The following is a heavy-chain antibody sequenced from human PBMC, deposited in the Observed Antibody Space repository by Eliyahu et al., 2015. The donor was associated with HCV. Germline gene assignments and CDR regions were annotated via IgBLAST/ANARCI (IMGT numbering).Heavy chain of an antibody. D-gene: IGHD3-9*01. CDR2: IRSKAYGGTT. CDR3: TRGGRYYDILTGFGY. Sequence: EVQLVESGGGLVQPGRSLRLSCTASGFTFGDXAMNWVRQAPGKGLEWVGFIRSKAYGGTTEYAASVEGRFTISRDDSKSIAYLQMNSLKTEDTAVYYCTRGGRYYDILTGFGYWGQGTLVTVSS. CDR1: GFTFGDXA. J-gene: IGHJ4*02. V-gene: IGHV3-49*04.